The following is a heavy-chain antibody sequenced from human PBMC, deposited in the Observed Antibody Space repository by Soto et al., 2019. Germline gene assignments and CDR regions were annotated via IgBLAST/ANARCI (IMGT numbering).Heavy chain of an antibody. CDR3: AKPFLQTGYSSSWYGLTIKKKKYNWFDP. Sequence: LRLSCAASGFTFSSYAMSWVRQAPGKGLEWVSAISGSGGSTYYADSVKGRFTISRDNSKNTLYLQMNSLRAEDTAVYYCAKPFLQTGYSSSWYGLTIKKKKYNWFDPWGQGTLVTVSS. V-gene: IGHV3-23*01. D-gene: IGHD6-13*01. CDR2: ISGSGGST. CDR1: GFTFSSYA. J-gene: IGHJ5*02.